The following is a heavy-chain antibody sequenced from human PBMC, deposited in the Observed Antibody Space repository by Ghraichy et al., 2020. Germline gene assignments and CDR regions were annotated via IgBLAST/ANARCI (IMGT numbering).Heavy chain of an antibody. CDR1: GGSISSSSCH. CDR2: IYYSGSS. J-gene: IGHJ4*02. CDR3: ARRLYGGSYYPFDY. V-gene: IGHV4-39*01. Sequence: ETLSLTCTVSGGSISSSSCHWGWIRQPPGKGLEWIGSIYYSGSSYYNPSLKSRVTISVDTSKNQFSLKLSSVTAADTAVYYCARRLYGGSYYPFDYWGQGTLVSVSS. D-gene: IGHD1-26*01.